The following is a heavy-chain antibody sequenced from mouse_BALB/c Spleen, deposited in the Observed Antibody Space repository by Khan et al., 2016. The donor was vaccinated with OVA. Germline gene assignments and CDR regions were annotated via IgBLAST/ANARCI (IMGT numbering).Heavy chain of an antibody. J-gene: IGHJ3*01. V-gene: IGHV1S135*01. CDR1: GYSFTSYY. D-gene: IGHD1-1*01. Sequence: VQLKESGPELMKPGASVKISCKASGYSFTSYYLHWVKQSHGRTLEWIGYIDPFNGGTTYNQKFKGKATLTVDKSSSTAYMHLSSLTSEDSAFYYCARHGSTSWFAYWGQGTLVTFSA. CDR3: ARHGSTSWFAY. CDR2: IDPFNGGT.